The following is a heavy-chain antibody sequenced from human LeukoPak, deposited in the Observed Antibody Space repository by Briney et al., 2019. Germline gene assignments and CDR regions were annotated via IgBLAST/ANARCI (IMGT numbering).Heavy chain of an antibody. CDR1: GFTFSLYW. D-gene: IGHD3-9*01. CDR3: AGGTGFIIKD. J-gene: IGHJ4*02. V-gene: IGHV3-7*03. CDR2: IKRDGSEK. Sequence: GVSLRLSCAASGFTFSLYWMNWVRRAPGKGLEWVANIKRDGSEKNYVDSVKGRFTISRDNAKNSLYLQMNNLRVEDTAMYYCAGGTGFIIKDWGQGTLVTVSS.